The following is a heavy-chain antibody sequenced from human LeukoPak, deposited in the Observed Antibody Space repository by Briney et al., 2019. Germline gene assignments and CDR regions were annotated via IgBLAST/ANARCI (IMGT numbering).Heavy chain of an antibody. J-gene: IGHJ3*02. V-gene: IGHV1-2*06. Sequence: PGASVKVSCKASGYTFTGYYMHWVRQAPGQGLEWMGRINPNSGGTNYAQKFQGRVTMTRDTSISTAYMELSRLRSDDTAVYYCARGFEVSVPSAGLNFDIWGQGTMVTVSS. CDR2: INPNSGGT. CDR1: GYTFTGYY. D-gene: IGHD3-10*01. CDR3: ARGFEVSVPSAGLNFDI.